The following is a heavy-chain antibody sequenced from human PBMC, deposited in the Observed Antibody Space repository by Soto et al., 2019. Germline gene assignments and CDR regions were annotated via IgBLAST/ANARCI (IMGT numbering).Heavy chain of an antibody. J-gene: IGHJ4*02. D-gene: IGHD6-19*01. CDR1: GGSIISDNYY. Sequence: PSETLSLTCTVSGGSIISDNYYWSLIRQLPGKGLEYIGYIYYSGSTYYNPSLKSQITISVDTSKNQFSLKVSSVTAADTAVYYCVTNGGWYLGYWGQGTLVTVSS. V-gene: IGHV4-31*01. CDR3: VTNGGWYLGY. CDR2: IYYSGST.